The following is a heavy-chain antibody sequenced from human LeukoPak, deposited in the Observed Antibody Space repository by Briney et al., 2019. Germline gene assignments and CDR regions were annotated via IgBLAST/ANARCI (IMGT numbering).Heavy chain of an antibody. D-gene: IGHD6-6*01. Sequence: GGSLRLSCAASGFTFSSYSMNWVRQAPGKGLEWVSSISSSSSYIYYADSVKGRFTISRDNAKNSLYLQMNSLRAEDTAVYYCARVKQLGKQRYFDYWGQGTPVTVSS. CDR1: GFTFSSYS. J-gene: IGHJ4*02. CDR2: ISSSSSYI. CDR3: ARVKQLGKQRYFDY. V-gene: IGHV3-21*01.